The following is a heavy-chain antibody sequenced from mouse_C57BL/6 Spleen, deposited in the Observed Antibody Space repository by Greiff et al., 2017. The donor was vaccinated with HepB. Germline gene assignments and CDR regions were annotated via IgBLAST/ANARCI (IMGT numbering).Heavy chain of an antibody. CDR1: GFTFSSYA. Sequence: DVMLVESGGGLVKPGGSLKLSCAASGFTFSSYAMSWVRQTPEKRLEWVATISDGGSYTYYPDNLKGRFTISRDNAKNNLYLQMSHLKSEDTAMYYCARAPHYYGSSHYYAMDYWGQGTSVTVSS. D-gene: IGHD1-1*01. CDR2: ISDGGSYT. V-gene: IGHV5-4*03. CDR3: ARAPHYYGSSHYYAMDY. J-gene: IGHJ4*01.